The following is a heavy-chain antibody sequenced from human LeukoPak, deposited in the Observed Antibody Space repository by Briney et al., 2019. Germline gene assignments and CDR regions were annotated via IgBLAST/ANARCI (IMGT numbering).Heavy chain of an antibody. CDR1: GFTFSSYA. CDR2: ISSSSSYI. Sequence: GGSLRLSCAASGFTFSSYAMSWVRQAPGKGLEWVSSISSSSSYIYYADSVKGRFTISRDNAKNSLYLQMNSLRAEDTAVYYCARDPQQLVRGAFDIWGQGTMVTVSS. D-gene: IGHD6-13*01. V-gene: IGHV3-21*01. J-gene: IGHJ3*02. CDR3: ARDPQQLVRGAFDI.